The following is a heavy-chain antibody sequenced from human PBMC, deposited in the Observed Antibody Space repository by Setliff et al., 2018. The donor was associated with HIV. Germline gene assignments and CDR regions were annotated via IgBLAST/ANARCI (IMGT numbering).Heavy chain of an antibody. D-gene: IGHD4-17*01. J-gene: IGHJ2*01. CDR1: GGSFSNFY. Sequence: SETLSLTCAVYGGSFSNFYWSWIRQPPGKGLEWIGSIYYSGGTFYQPSLSGRVTISVDSSKNQFFLSLTSVTAADTAVYYCARDPYPYADYGDWYFDLWGRGTLVTVSS. V-gene: IGHV4-34*01. CDR2: IYYSGGT. CDR3: ARDPYPYADYGDWYFDL.